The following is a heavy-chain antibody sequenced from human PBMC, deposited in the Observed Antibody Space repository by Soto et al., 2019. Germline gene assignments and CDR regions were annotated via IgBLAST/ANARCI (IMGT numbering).Heavy chain of an antibody. CDR1: GFTFSDYG. D-gene: IGHD6-19*01. J-gene: IGHJ4*02. Sequence: ASVKVSCKASGFTFSDYGFSWVRQAPGRGLEWMGWISAFNGETNYTQKSEGRVAMTTDAATTTAYMELRSLTVDDAAVYYCVRDQQWLLPVPLNFDYWGQGTVVTVSS. CDR3: VRDQQWLLPVPLNFDY. CDR2: ISAFNGET. V-gene: IGHV1-18*01.